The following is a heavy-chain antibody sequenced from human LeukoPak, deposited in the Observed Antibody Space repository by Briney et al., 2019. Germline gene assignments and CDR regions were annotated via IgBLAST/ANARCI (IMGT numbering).Heavy chain of an antibody. D-gene: IGHD4-17*01. V-gene: IGHV3-30*02. CDR2: IRYDGSNK. CDR3: AKTPRGTVTTYYFDY. Sequence: GGSLRLSCAASGFTFSSYGMHWVRQAPGKGLEWVAFIRYDGSNKYYADSVKGRFTISRDNSKNTLYLQMNSLRAEDTAVYYCAKTPRGTVTTYYFDYWGQGTLVTVSS. CDR1: GFTFSSYG. J-gene: IGHJ4*02.